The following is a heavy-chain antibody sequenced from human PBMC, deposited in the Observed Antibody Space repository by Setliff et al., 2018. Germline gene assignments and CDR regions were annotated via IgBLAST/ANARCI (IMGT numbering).Heavy chain of an antibody. D-gene: IGHD5-18*01. CDR1: GYTFTGYY. V-gene: IGHV1-46*01. CDR3: ARAPLESGYNYGQGHYFDY. J-gene: IGHJ4*02. CDR2: IDPSADYT. Sequence: GASVKVSCKASGYTFTGYYLHWVRQAPGQGLEWMGIIDPSADYTNYAQKFQGRVTMTKDTSTTTVYMELSSLRSEDTAVYYCARAPLESGYNYGQGHYFDYWGQGTPVTVSS.